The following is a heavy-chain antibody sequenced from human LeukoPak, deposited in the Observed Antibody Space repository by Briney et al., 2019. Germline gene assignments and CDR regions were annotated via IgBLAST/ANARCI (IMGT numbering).Heavy chain of an antibody. J-gene: IGHJ3*02. D-gene: IGHD1-26*01. V-gene: IGHV3-48*01. CDR1: GFTFSSYS. CDR2: ISSSSSTI. Sequence: GGSLRLSCAASGFTFSSYSMNWVRQAPGKGLEWVSYISSSSSTIYYADSVKGRFTISRDNAKNSLYLQVNSLRAEDTAVYYCAKMVGALNAFDIWGQGTMVTVSS. CDR3: AKMVGALNAFDI.